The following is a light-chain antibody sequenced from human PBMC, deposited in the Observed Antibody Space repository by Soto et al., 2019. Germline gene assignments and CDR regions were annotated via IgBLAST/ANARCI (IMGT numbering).Light chain of an antibody. J-gene: IGKJ4*01. V-gene: IGKV3-11*01. Sequence: EIVLTQSPATLSLSPGERATLSCRASQSVSSYLAWYQQKPGQAPRLLISDASNRANGIPARFSGSGSGTDLPRTVSSLEPEDFAVYYCQHRRDWPLTFGGGTKVEI. CDR1: QSVSSY. CDR2: DAS. CDR3: QHRRDWPLT.